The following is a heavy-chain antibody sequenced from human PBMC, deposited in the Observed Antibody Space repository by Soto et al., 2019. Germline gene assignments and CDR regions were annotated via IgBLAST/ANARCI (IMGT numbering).Heavy chain of an antibody. J-gene: IGHJ6*03. Sequence: SETLSLTCTVSGGSISSYYWSWIRQPPGKGLEWIGYIYYSGSTNYNPSLKSRVTISVDTSKNQFSLKLSSVTAADTAVYYCAGTSQYYGSAANSYYYYMDVWGKGTTVTVSS. D-gene: IGHD3-10*01. V-gene: IGHV4-59*08. CDR1: GGSISSYY. CDR2: IYYSGST. CDR3: AGTSQYYGSAANSYYYYMDV.